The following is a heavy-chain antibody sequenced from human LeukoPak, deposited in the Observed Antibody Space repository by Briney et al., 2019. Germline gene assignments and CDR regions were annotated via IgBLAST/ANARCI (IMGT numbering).Heavy chain of an antibody. CDR3: ARLTQLARGRY. V-gene: IGHV3-7*03. D-gene: IGHD6-6*01. Sequence: GGSLRLSCAASGFTFSSHGMSWVRQAPGKGLEWVANIKQDGSEKYYVDSVKGRFTVSRDNAENSLYLQMSSLRAEDTAVYYCARLTQLARGRYWGQGTLVTVSS. CDR2: IKQDGSEK. CDR1: GFTFSSHG. J-gene: IGHJ4*02.